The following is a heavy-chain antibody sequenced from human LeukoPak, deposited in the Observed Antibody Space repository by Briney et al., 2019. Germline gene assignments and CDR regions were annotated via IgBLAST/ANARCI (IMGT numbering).Heavy chain of an antibody. V-gene: IGHV3-21*01. CDR3: VRDSGTHSSSGPDAFDL. CDR1: GFTFSSYS. D-gene: IGHD6-25*01. J-gene: IGHJ3*01. CDR2: ISSSSSYI. Sequence: GGSLRLSCAASGFTFSSYSMNWVRQAPGKGLEWVSSISSSSSYIYYADSLKGRLTISRDNAKHSLSLQMNSLRAEDTAVYYCVRDSGTHSSSGPDAFDLWGQGTMVTVSS.